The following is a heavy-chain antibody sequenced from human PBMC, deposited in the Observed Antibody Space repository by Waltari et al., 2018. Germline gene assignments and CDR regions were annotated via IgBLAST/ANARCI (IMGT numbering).Heavy chain of an antibody. D-gene: IGHD3-3*01. CDR3: ARGWRHVTIFGVVPPYYYYMDV. V-gene: IGHV4-34*01. J-gene: IGHJ6*03. CDR2: INHSGST. Sequence: QVQLQQWGAGLLKPSETLSLTCAVYGGSFSGYYWSWIRQPPGKGLEWIGEINHSGSTNYNPSLKSRVTISVDTSKNQFSLKLSSVTAADTAVYYCARGWRHVTIFGVVPPYYYYMDVWGKGTTVTISS. CDR1: GGSFSGYY.